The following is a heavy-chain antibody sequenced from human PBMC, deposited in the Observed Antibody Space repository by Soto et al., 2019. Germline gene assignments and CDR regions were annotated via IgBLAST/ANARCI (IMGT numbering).Heavy chain of an antibody. D-gene: IGHD3-16*01. Sequence: PSETLSLTCTVSGGPFPNGSYYWSWIRQEPGKGLEWIGYTHYSGDTSYNPSLRSRVTISTDTSKTQFSLRLRSVTSADTAVYYCARGDSQVSSVFDYWGQGMLVTVSS. CDR3: ARGDSQVSSVFDY. CDR2: THYSGDT. V-gene: IGHV4-31*03. J-gene: IGHJ4*02. CDR1: GGPFPNGSYY.